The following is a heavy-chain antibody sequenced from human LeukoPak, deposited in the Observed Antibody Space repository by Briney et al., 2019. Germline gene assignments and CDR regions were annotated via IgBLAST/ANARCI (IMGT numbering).Heavy chain of an antibody. CDR2: IYTSGST. J-gene: IGHJ4*02. CDR1: GGSSSSGSYY. D-gene: IGHD3-22*01. CDR3: ASGYYYDSSGYLD. V-gene: IGHV4-61*02. Sequence: MTSETLSLTCTVSGGSSSSGSYYWSWIRQPAGKGREWIPRIYTSGSTNYNPSLKSRVSIAVETSKNQFCLKLSSVTAADTAVYYCASGYYYDSSGYLDWGQGTLVTVSS.